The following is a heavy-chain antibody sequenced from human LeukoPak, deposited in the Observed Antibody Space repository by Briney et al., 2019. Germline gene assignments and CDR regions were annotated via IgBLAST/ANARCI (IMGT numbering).Heavy chain of an antibody. J-gene: IGHJ4*02. CDR1: GFTFSSYA. V-gene: IGHV3-30-3*01. Sequence: GRSLRLSCAASGFTFSSYAMHWVRQAPGKGLEWVTVISYDGSNKYYADSVKGRFTISRDNSKNALYLQMNSLRAEDTAVYYCARGGAYSSSPLGDYWGQGTLVTVSS. CDR3: ARGGAYSSSPLGDY. D-gene: IGHD6-19*01. CDR2: ISYDGSNK.